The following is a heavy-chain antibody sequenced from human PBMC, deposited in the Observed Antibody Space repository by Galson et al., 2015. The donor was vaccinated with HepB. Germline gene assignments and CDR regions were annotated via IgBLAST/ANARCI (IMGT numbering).Heavy chain of an antibody. D-gene: IGHD5-12*01. CDR3: VKDLGSGYFSRYYYGMDV. Sequence: SLRLSCAASGFTFSSYAMHWVRQAPGKGLEYVSAISSNGGSTYYADSVKGRFTISRDNSKNTLYLQMSSLRAEDTAVYYCVKDLGSGYFSRYYYGMDVWGQVTTVTVSS. V-gene: IGHV3-64D*06. CDR1: GFTFSSYA. J-gene: IGHJ6*02. CDR2: ISSNGGST.